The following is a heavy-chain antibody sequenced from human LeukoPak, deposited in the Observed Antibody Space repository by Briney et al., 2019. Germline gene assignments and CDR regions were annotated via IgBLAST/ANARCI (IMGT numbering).Heavy chain of an antibody. V-gene: IGHV1-2*02. CDR2: INPNSGGT. J-gene: IGHJ6*02. D-gene: IGHD3-3*01. Sequence: ASVKVSCKASGYTFTGYYMHWVRQAPGQGLEWMGWINPNSGGTNYAQKFQGRVTMTRDTSISTAYMELSRLRSDDTAVYYCARVPPPPTYYDFWSGYYVNFYYYYGMDVWGQGATVTVSS. CDR3: ARVPPPPTYYDFWSGYYVNFYYYYGMDV. CDR1: GYTFTGYY.